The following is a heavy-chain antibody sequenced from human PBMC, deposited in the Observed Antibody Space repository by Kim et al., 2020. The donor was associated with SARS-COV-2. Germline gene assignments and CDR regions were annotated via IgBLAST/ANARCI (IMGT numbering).Heavy chain of an antibody. Sequence: SVKSRITINPDTSKNQFSLQLNSVTPEDTAVYYCARDPSLSGWPPAGMDVWGQGTTVTVSS. D-gene: IGHD6-19*01. V-gene: IGHV6-1*01. J-gene: IGHJ6*02. CDR3: ARDPSLSGWPPAGMDV.